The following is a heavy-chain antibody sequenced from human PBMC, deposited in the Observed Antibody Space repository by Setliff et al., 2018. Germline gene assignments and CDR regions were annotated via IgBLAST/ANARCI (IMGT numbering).Heavy chain of an antibody. V-gene: IGHV1-18*01. D-gene: IGHD5-18*01. Sequence: ASVKVSCKASGYTFTSYGISWVRQAPGQGLEWMGWISAYNGNTNYAQKLQGRVTMTTDTSTSTAYMELRSLTSDDTAVYYCARSKVEAAMVKHNWFDPWGQGTLVTVS. J-gene: IGHJ5*02. CDR3: ARSKVEAAMVKHNWFDP. CDR1: GYTFTSYG. CDR2: ISAYNGNT.